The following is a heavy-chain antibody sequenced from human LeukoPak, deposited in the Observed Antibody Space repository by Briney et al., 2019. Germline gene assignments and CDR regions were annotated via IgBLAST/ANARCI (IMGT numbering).Heavy chain of an antibody. Sequence: GGSLRLSCAASGFTFSSYWMHWVRQGPGKGLLWVSHINIDGITTRYADSVKGRFTISRDNSKNTLYLQMNSLRAEDTAVYYCARDPWGNVGYWGQGTPVTVSS. CDR3: ARDPWGNVGY. J-gene: IGHJ4*02. D-gene: IGHD3-16*01. V-gene: IGHV3-74*01. CDR1: GFTFSSYW. CDR2: INIDGITT.